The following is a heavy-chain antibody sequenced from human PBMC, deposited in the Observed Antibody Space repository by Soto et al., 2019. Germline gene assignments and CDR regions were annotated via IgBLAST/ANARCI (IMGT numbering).Heavy chain of an antibody. V-gene: IGHV1-18*01. CDR1: GYTFTSYG. CDR2: SSADNGTT. Sequence: QVQLVQSGAEVKKPGASVKVSCKASGYTFTSYGISWVRQAPGQGLEWMGWSSADNGTTKYAQKLQCRVTRTTGTSTSTAYVELRSLRSDDTDVYYSASDPAPAAGRSYPQVCGAEYFPHWGQGTLVTVCS. J-gene: IGHJ1*01. CDR3: ASDPAPAAGRSYPQVCGAEYFPH. D-gene: IGHD1-26*01.